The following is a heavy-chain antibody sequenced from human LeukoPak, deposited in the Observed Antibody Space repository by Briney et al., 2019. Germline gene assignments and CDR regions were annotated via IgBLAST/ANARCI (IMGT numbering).Heavy chain of an antibody. CDR1: GFTFSDCW. Sequence: GGSLRLSCAASGFTFSDCWMSWVRHAPGKGLEWVANIKQDGSEKYYVDSVKGRFTISRDNAKNSLYLQMNSLRAEDTVVYYCARDRVVDTAMAHFDYWGQGTLVTVSS. CDR2: IKQDGSEK. D-gene: IGHD5-18*01. CDR3: ARDRVVDTAMAHFDY. J-gene: IGHJ4*02. V-gene: IGHV3-7*01.